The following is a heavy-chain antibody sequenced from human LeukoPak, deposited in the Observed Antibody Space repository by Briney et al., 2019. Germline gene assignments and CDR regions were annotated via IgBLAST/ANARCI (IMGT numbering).Heavy chain of an antibody. J-gene: IGHJ3*02. Sequence: GGSLRLSCAASGFTFSNYWMHWVRQSPGKGLVCVARISNDGSSTGYADSVKGRFTISRDNARNTLYLQMNSLRVEDTAVYYCAKEVYYFDTSGLYSFAFDIWGQGTMVTVPS. D-gene: IGHD3-22*01. CDR2: ISNDGSST. CDR3: AKEVYYFDTSGLYSFAFDI. CDR1: GFTFSNYW. V-gene: IGHV3-74*01.